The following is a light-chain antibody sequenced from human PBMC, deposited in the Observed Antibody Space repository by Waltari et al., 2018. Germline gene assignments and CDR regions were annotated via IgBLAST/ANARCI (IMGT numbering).Light chain of an antibody. CDR2: KAS. Sequence: DIQMTQSPSTLSASVGDRVTIPCRASQNINSWLAWYQQKPGKDPKLLIYKASSLESGVPSRFSGSGSGTEFTLTITSLQPDDFATYFCQHYNNYSPWTFGQGTKVEVK. J-gene: IGKJ1*01. V-gene: IGKV1-5*03. CDR1: QNINSW. CDR3: QHYNNYSPWT.